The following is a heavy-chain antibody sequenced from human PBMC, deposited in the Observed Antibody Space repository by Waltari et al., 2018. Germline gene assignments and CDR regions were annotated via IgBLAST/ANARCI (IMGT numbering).Heavy chain of an antibody. CDR2: IYHSGST. CDR1: GYSIRRGYY. CDR3: ARHRVSGSYYIDY. Sequence: QVQLQESGPGLVKPSETLSLTCAVSGYSIRRGYYWGWIRQPPGKGLEWIGSIYHSGSTYYNPSLKSRVTISVDTSKNQFSLKLSSVTAADTAVYYCARHRVSGSYYIDYWGQGTLVTVSS. V-gene: IGHV4-38-2*01. D-gene: IGHD3-10*01. J-gene: IGHJ4*02.